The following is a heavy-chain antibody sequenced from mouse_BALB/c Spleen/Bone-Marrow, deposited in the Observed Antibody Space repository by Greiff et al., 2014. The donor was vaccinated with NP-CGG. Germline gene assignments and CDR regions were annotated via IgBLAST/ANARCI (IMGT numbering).Heavy chain of an antibody. D-gene: IGHD2-3*01. CDR1: GFTFSSYG. J-gene: IGHJ4*01. Sequence: VQLKHSGGGLVQPGGSLKLSCAASGFTFSSYGMSWVRQTPDKRLELVATINSNGGSTYYPDSVKGRFTISRDNAKNTLYLQMSSLKSEDTAMYYCARERDGYFRDAMDYWGQGTSVTVSS. CDR2: INSNGGST. V-gene: IGHV5-6-3*01. CDR3: ARERDGYFRDAMDY.